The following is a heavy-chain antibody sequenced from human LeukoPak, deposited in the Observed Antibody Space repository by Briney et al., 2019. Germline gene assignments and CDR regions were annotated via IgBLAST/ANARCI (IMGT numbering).Heavy chain of an antibody. V-gene: IGHV3-11*01. CDR3: ARDHYYDSSGVDY. D-gene: IGHD3-22*01. Sequence: GGSLRLSRAASGFTFSDYYMSWIRQAPGKGLEWVSYISSSGSTIYYADSVTGRFTISRDHAKNSLYLQMNSLRAEDTAVYYCARDHYYDSSGVDYWGQGTLVTVSS. J-gene: IGHJ4*02. CDR2: ISSSGSTI. CDR1: GFTFSDYY.